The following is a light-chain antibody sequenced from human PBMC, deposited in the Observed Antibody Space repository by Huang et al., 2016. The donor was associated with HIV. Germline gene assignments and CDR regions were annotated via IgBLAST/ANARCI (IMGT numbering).Light chain of an antibody. CDR2: DAS. CDR1: QGVGTY. V-gene: IGKV3D-11*01. J-gene: IGKJ4*01. CDR3: QQRNVWPLT. Sequence: VLTQSPPTLSLSLGGTGTLSCRASQGVGTYVAWYQQRPGQAPRLVIYDASNRAAGIPVRVSGAGSGTDFTLRINGLESEDVGVYYCQQRNVWPLTLGGGTKVEVK.